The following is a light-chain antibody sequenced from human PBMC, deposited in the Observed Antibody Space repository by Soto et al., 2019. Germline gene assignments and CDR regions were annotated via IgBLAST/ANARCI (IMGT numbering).Light chain of an antibody. J-gene: IGKJ2*01. CDR3: QQYNNWPPVT. Sequence: EIVMTQSPATLSVSPGERATLSCRASQSVSNNLAWYQQKPGQTPRLLIYGASTRATGIPVSFSGSGSGTEFTLTIISLQSEDFSDYYCQQYNNWPPVTFGQETKLEIK. CDR2: GAS. CDR1: QSVSNN. V-gene: IGKV3-15*01.